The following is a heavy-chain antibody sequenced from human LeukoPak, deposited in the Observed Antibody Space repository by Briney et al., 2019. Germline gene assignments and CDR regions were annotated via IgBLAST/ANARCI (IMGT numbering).Heavy chain of an antibody. CDR1: GYTFTSNG. CDR3: ARGLDHLEAVGT. Sequence: GASVKVSCKASGYTFTSNGINWVRQATGQGLEWMGWMNPNSGNTGCAQKFQGRLTMTRNTSISTAYMELSSLRSDDTAVYYCARGLDHLEAVGTWGQGTLVTVSS. V-gene: IGHV1-8*01. D-gene: IGHD6-13*01. J-gene: IGHJ4*02. CDR2: MNPNSGNT.